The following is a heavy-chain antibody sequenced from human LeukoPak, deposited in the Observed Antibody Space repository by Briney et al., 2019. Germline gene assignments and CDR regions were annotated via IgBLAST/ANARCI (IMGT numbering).Heavy chain of an antibody. D-gene: IGHD3-22*01. V-gene: IGHV3-23*01. Sequence: GGSLRLSCAASGFTFSSYAMSWVRQAPGKGLEWVSTISGSGGSTYYADSVKGRFTISRDNSKNTLYLQMNSLRAEDTAVYYCARGGYYYPFDYWGQGTLVTVSS. CDR1: GFTFSSYA. CDR2: ISGSGGST. CDR3: ARGGYYYPFDY. J-gene: IGHJ4*02.